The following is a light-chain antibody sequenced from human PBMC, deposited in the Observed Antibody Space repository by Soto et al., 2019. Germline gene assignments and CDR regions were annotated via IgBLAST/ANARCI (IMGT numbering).Light chain of an antibody. CDR2: AAS. CDR3: HLGFT. V-gene: IGKV1-9*01. CDR1: QGISSY. J-gene: IGKJ3*01. Sequence: DIQLTQSPSFLSASVGDRVTITCRASQGISSYLAWYQQKPGKAPKLLIYAASTLQSGVPSRFSGSGSGTEFTLTISSLQPEDCATYYCHLGFTFGPGTKVDIK.